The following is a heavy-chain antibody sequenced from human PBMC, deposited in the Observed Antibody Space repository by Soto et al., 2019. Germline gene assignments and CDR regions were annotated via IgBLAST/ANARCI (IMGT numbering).Heavy chain of an antibody. Sequence: SVKVSCKASGGTFSSYTISWVRQAPGQGLEWMGRIIPIPGIANYAQKFQGRVTITADKSTSTAYMELSSLRSEDTAVYYCARDSRLSGDYYYYYYMDVWGKGTTVTVSS. V-gene: IGHV1-69*04. CDR3: ARDSRLSGDYYYYYYMDV. CDR1: GGTFSSYT. J-gene: IGHJ6*03. CDR2: IIPIPGIA. D-gene: IGHD3-3*01.